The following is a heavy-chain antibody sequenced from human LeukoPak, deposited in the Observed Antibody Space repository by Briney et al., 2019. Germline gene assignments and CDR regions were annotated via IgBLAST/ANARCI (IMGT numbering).Heavy chain of an antibody. CDR1: GFSFGSYS. V-gene: IGHV3-48*04. CDR3: ARDYGDYVGDRLDY. D-gene: IGHD4-17*01. J-gene: IGHJ4*02. CDR2: IGGSRSGSSRSII. Sequence: GGSLRLSCAASGFSFGSYSMNWFRQAPGKGLEWVSYIGGSRSGSSRSIIYYADSVKGRFTISRDNAKNSLYLQMNSLRAEDTAVYYCARDYGDYVGDRLDYWGQGTLVTVSS.